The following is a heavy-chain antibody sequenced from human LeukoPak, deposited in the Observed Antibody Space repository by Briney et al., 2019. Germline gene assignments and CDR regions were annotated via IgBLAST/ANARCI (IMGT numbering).Heavy chain of an antibody. CDR1: GGSFSTYY. Sequence: SETLSLTCTVSGGSFSTYYWSWIRQPPGKGLEWIGYIYVSGSTDYNPSLKSRVITSRDTSKNQFFLKLISVTAADTAVYFWARHPRDNGGWYEFWGQGALVTVSS. D-gene: IGHD2-8*01. V-gene: IGHV4-59*08. CDR3: ARHPRDNGGWYEF. J-gene: IGHJ5*01. CDR2: IYVSGST.